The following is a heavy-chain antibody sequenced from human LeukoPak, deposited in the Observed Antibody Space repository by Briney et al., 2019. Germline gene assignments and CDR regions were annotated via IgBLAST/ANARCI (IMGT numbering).Heavy chain of an antibody. CDR3: ARGDYYYYYYMDV. Sequence: GGSLRLSCTVSGFTVSSNSMSWVRQAPGKGLEWVSFIYSDNTHYSDSVKGRFTISRDNAKNSLYLQMNSLRAEDTAVYYCARGDYYYYYYMDVWGKGTTVTVSS. CDR2: IYSDNT. J-gene: IGHJ6*03. D-gene: IGHD3-16*01. CDR1: GFTVSSNS. V-gene: IGHV3-53*01.